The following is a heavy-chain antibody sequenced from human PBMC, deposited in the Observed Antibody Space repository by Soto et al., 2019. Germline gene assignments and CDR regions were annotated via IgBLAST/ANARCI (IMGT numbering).Heavy chain of an antibody. CDR2: IYQTGST. D-gene: IGHD6-6*01. V-gene: IGHV4-4*02. Sequence: SETLSLTCAVSGGSISTINWWTWVRQPPGKGLDWIGEIYQTGSTSYNPSLESRVTISIDKSKNQFSLKLRSVTAADTAVYHCARVSSSSAFGMDVWGQGTTVTVSS. J-gene: IGHJ6*02. CDR1: GGSISTINW. CDR3: ARVSSSSAFGMDV.